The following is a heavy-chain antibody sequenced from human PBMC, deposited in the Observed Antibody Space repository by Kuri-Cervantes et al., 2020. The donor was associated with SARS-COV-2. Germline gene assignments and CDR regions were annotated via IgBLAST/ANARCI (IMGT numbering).Heavy chain of an antibody. CDR1: GGSISSYY. D-gene: IGHD3-10*01. J-gene: IGHJ3*02. CDR2: INHSGST. Sequence: LETLSLTCTVSGGSISSYYWSWIRQPPGKGLEWIGEINHSGSTNYNPSLKSRVTISVDTSKNQFSLKLSSVTAADTAVYYCARGSGSGSSYDAFDIWGQGTMVTVSS. CDR3: ARGSGSGSSYDAFDI. V-gene: IGHV4-34*01.